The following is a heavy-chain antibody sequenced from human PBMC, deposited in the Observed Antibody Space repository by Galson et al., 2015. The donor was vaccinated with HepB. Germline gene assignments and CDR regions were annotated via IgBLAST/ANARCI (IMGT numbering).Heavy chain of an antibody. CDR2: ISGDTYGT. J-gene: IGHJ4*02. V-gene: IGHV3-23*01. CDR3: TKGRGWYTGFDS. CDR1: GFIFSNYA. Sequence: SLRLSCAGSGFIFSNYALSWVRQAPGKGLQWVSGISGDTYGTYYADSVKGRFTISRDNSNNRLYLQMTSVRADDTATYYCTKGRGWYTGFDSWGQGALATVSS. D-gene: IGHD6-19*01.